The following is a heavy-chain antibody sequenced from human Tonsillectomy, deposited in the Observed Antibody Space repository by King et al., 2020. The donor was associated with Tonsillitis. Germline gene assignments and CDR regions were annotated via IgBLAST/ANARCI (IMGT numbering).Heavy chain of an antibody. CDR2: ISGSGGTT. CDR1: GFTFSSYA. V-gene: IGHV3-23*04. J-gene: IGHJ4*02. CDR3: AKRLWFGDSGGYYFDY. D-gene: IGHD3-10*01. Sequence: VQLVESGGGLVQPGGSLRLSCAASGFTFSSYAMSWVRQAPGKGLEWVSVISGSGGTTNYADSVKGRFTISRDTSKSTLYLQVNSLRAEDTAIYYCAKRLWFGDSGGYYFDYWGQGTLVTVSS.